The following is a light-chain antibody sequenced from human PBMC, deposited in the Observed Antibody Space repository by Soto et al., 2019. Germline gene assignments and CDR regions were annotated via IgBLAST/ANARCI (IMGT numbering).Light chain of an antibody. CDR1: QTVSSY. J-gene: IGKJ5*01. CDR2: FIS. Sequence: DIELTQSPSSLSAPVGDTVTISCRASQTVSSYLNWYQQKVGQXXRXXIYFISRLQTGVPSRFSGSGSGRDLTITITSPQPEDSETYDCQQTYSRPITFGQGTLLEI. CDR3: QQTYSRPIT. V-gene: IGKV1-39*01.